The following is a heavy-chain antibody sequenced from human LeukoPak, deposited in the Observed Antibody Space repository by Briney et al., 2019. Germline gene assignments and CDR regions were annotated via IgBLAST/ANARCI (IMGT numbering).Heavy chain of an antibody. Sequence: SVKVPCNASGGTFSSYAISWVRQAPGQGLEWMGGIIPIFGTANYAQKFQGRVTITADESTSTAYMELSSLRSEDTAVYYCAREPAPYDQNWFDPWGQGTLVTVSS. CDR2: IIPIFGTA. CDR3: AREPAPYDQNWFDP. CDR1: GGTFSSYA. D-gene: IGHD3-3*01. V-gene: IGHV1-69*13. J-gene: IGHJ5*02.